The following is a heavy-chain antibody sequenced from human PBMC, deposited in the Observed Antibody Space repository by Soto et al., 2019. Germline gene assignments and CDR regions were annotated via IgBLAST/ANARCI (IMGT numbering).Heavy chain of an antibody. Sequence: PGGSLRLSCAASGFTFSSYAMSWVRQAPGKGLEWVSAISGSGGSTCYADSVKGRFTISRDNSKNTLYLQMNSLRAEDTAVYYCAKDKLRRPVAGNYYYGMDVWGQGTTVTVSS. CDR1: GFTFSSYA. J-gene: IGHJ6*02. CDR3: AKDKLRRPVAGNYYYGMDV. V-gene: IGHV3-23*01. D-gene: IGHD6-19*01. CDR2: ISGSGGST.